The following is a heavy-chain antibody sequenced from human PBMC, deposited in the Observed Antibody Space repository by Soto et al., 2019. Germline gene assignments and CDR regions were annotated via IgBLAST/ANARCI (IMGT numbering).Heavy chain of an antibody. V-gene: IGHV3-23*01. CDR2: ISGSGGST. J-gene: IGHJ1*01. Sequence: PGGSLRLSCAASGFTFSSYAMSWVRQAPGKGLEWVSAISGSGGSTYYADSVKGRFTISRGNSKNTLYLQMNSLRAEDTAVYYCAKGAYYYDSSGYYYAYFQHWGQGTLVTVSS. CDR3: AKGAYYYDSSGYYYAYFQH. D-gene: IGHD3-22*01. CDR1: GFTFSSYA.